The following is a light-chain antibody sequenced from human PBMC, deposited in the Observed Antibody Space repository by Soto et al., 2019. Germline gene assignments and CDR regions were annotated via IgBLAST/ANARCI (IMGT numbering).Light chain of an antibody. J-gene: IGKJ4*01. CDR3: QQSYSTPLT. CDR1: QSIGGF. Sequence: DIQMTQSPSSLSVSVGHRVTITCRASQSIGGFLIWYQQKLGRAPKLLIYAASSLQSGVPSRFRGSGSGTDFTLTISSLQPEDFANYYCQQSYSTPLTFGGGTK. V-gene: IGKV1-39*01. CDR2: AAS.